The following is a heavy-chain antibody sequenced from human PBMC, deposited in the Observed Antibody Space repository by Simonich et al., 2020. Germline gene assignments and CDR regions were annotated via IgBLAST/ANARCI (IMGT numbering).Heavy chain of an antibody. CDR3: ARRGYCSSTSCYDAFDI. V-gene: IGHV4-39*01. CDR1: GGSISSSSYY. J-gene: IGHJ3*02. Sequence: QLQLQESGPGLVKPSETLSLTCTVSGGSISSSSYYWGWIRQPPGKGLEWIGSIYYSGTTYYNQSLKSRVTISVDTSKNQFSLKLSSVTAADTAVYYCARRGYCSSTSCYDAFDIWGQGTMVTVSS. CDR2: IYYSGTT. D-gene: IGHD2-2*01.